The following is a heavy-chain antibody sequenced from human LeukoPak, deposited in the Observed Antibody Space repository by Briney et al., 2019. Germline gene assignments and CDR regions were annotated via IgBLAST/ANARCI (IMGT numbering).Heavy chain of an antibody. J-gene: IGHJ3*02. CDR2: ISSGHTIV. CDR1: GFTFSNYG. Sequence: GVLRLSCGASGFTFSNYGMLWVRQAPGKGLEWVSSISSGHTIVYYADSVQGRFTISRDNVKNSVFLQMNSLRVEDTAVYYCARGDSKSFDIWGRGTMVTVSS. V-gene: IGHV3-48*04. D-gene: IGHD5-18*01. CDR3: ARGDSKSFDI.